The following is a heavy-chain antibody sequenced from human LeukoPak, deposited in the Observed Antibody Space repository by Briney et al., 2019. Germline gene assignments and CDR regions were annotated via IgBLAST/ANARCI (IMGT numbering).Heavy chain of an antibody. Sequence: SETLSLTCAVYGGSFSGYYWSWIRQPPGKGLEWIGEINHSGSTNYNPSLKSRVTISVDTSKNQFSLKLSSVTAADTAVYYCARLAESSTSRKVYYYYYMDVWGKGTTVTISS. V-gene: IGHV4-34*01. CDR1: GGSFSGYY. J-gene: IGHJ6*03. CDR2: INHSGST. CDR3: ARLAESSTSRKVYYYYYMDV. D-gene: IGHD2-2*01.